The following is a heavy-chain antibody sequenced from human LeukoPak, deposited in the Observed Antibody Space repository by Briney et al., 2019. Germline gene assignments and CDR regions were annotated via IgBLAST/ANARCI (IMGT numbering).Heavy chain of an antibody. D-gene: IGHD3-10*01. V-gene: IGHV3-7*01. CDR1: GFTFSTYW. J-gene: IGHJ4*02. Sequence: GGSLRLSCAPSGFTFSTYWMSWVRQAPGKGLEWVACINEDGSVQYSVDSVKGRFTFSRDNAKNSLYLQMNSLRADDTAVYYCVRDYYRSGTHWGQGTLVSVSS. CDR2: INEDGSVQ. CDR3: VRDYYRSGTH.